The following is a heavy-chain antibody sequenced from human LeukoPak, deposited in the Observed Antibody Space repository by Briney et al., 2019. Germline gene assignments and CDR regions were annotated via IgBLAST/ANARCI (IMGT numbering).Heavy chain of an antibody. Sequence: SETLSLTCTVSGGSISSYYWSWIRQPPWKGLEWIGYIYYSGSTNYNPSLKSRVTISVDTSKNQFSLKLTSVTAADTAVYYCARSPGEQWLGDWGQGTLVTVSS. V-gene: IGHV4-59*01. CDR1: GGSISSYY. CDR3: ARSPGEQWLGD. D-gene: IGHD6-19*01. J-gene: IGHJ4*02. CDR2: IYYSGST.